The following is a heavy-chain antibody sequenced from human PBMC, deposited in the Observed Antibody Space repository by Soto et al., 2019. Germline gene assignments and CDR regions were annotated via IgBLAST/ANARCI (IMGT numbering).Heavy chain of an antibody. CDR1: GFTFSDYA. CDR3: AKGGRQWLVTSDFNY. Sequence: VQLVESGGGVVQPGRSLRLSCAASGFTFSDYAMHWVRQAPGKGLEWVAVVSHDGRNTHYADSVKGRFTISRDRSKNTISLEMTSRRAEDTAVNYCAKGGRQWLVTSDFNYWGQGALVTVSS. J-gene: IGHJ4*02. CDR2: VSHDGRNT. V-gene: IGHV3-30*18. D-gene: IGHD6-19*01.